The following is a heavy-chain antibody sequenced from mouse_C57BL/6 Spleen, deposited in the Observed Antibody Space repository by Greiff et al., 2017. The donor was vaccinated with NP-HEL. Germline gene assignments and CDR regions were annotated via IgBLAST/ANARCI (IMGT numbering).Heavy chain of an antibody. CDR1: GYAFSSSW. V-gene: IGHV1-82*01. CDR2: IYPGDGDT. J-gene: IGHJ3*01. CDR3: ATGTEFAY. D-gene: IGHD4-1*01. Sequence: QVQLQQSGPELVKPGASVKISCKASGYAFSSSWMNWVKQRPGKGLEWIGRIYPGDGDTNYNGKFQGNATLTADKSSSTSYMQLSSLTSEDSAVYCCATGTEFAYWGQGTLVTVSA.